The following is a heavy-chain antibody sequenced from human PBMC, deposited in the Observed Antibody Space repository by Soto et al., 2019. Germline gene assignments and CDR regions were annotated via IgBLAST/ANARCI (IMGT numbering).Heavy chain of an antibody. J-gene: IGHJ4*02. CDR3: AKDPHYGSGSYGNY. CDR1: GFTFSSYA. V-gene: IGHV3-23*01. CDR2: ISGSGGST. D-gene: IGHD3-10*01. Sequence: EVQLLESGGGLVQPGGSLRLSCAASGFTFSSYAMSWVRQAPGKGREWVSAISGSGGSTYYADSVKGRFTISRDNSKNTLYLQMNSLRAEDTAVYYCAKDPHYGSGSYGNYWGQGTLVTVSS.